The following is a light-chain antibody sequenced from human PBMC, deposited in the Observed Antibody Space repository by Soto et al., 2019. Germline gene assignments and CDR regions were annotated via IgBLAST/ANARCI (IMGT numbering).Light chain of an antibody. CDR1: SSDVGGYNY. J-gene: IGLJ2*01. V-gene: IGLV2-14*03. CDR2: DVR. Sequence: QSALTQPASVSGSPGQSITISCTGTSSDVGGYNYISWYQQHPGKAPKFIIYDVRNRPSGVSNRFSGSRSGNTASLTISGVQPEDDADYYCSSYSSSSTVIFGGGTKVTVL. CDR3: SSYSSSSTVI.